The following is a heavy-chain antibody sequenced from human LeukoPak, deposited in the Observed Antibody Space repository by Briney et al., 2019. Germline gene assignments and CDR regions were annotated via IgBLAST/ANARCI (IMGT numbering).Heavy chain of an antibody. J-gene: IGHJ4*02. V-gene: IGHV4-59*01. CDR1: GGSIRSYF. D-gene: IGHD7-27*01. Sequence: KSSETLSLTCTVSGGSIRSYFWSWIRQPPGKGLEWIGYIYSSGSTNYNPSFKSRVTISVDTSKNQFSLKLRSVTATDTAVYYCARETGNLIYYFDYWGQGTLVTVSS. CDR2: IYSSGST. CDR3: ARETGNLIYYFDY.